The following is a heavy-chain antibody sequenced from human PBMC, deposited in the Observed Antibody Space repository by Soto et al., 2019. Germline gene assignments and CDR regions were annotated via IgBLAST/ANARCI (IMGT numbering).Heavy chain of an antibody. D-gene: IGHD5-18*01. CDR1: GFTFSRYV. J-gene: IGHJ4*02. CDR3: AKTGSYDYGSDGFDY. V-gene: IGHV3-23*01. Sequence: EVHLLESGGGLVQPGGSLRLSCAASGFTFSRYVMSWVRQAPGKGLEWVSAISASGGRTYYADSVKGRFTVSRDHSKNTLYVQINNLRAEDTAVYYCAKTGSYDYGSDGFDYWGKGTLVTVSS. CDR2: ISASGGRT.